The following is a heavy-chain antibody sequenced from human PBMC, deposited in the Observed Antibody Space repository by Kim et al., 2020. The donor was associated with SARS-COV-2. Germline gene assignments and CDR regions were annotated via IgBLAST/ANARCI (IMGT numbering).Heavy chain of an antibody. D-gene: IGHD2-15*01. CDR3: ARVYCSGGSCYSVAFDI. Sequence: SETLSLTCTVSGGSISSSSYYWGWIRQPPGKGLEWIGSIYYSGSTYYNPSLKSRVTISVDTSKNQFSLKLSSVTAADTAVYYCARVYCSGGSCYSVAFDIWGQGTMVTVSS. CDR2: IYYSGST. V-gene: IGHV4-39*07. CDR1: GGSISSSSYY. J-gene: IGHJ3*02.